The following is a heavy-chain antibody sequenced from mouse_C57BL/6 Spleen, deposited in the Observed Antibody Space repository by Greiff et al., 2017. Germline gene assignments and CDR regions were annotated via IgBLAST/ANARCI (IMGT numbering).Heavy chain of an antibody. CDR1: GFTFSDYY. CDR2: ISNGGGST. J-gene: IGHJ4*01. CDR3: ARRGGGDAMDY. Sequence: EVKLVESGGGLVQPGGSLKLSCAASGFTFSDYYMYWVRQTPEKRLEWVAYISNGGGSTYYPDTVKGRFTISRDNAKNTLYLQMSRLKSEDTAMYYCARRGGGDAMDYWGQGTSVTVSS. V-gene: IGHV5-12*01.